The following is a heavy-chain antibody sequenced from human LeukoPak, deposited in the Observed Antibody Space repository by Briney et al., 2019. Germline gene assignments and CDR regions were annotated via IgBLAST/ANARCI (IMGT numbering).Heavy chain of an antibody. V-gene: IGHV1-2*02. Sequence: GASVKVSCKASGYSFSDHYMYWVRQAPGRGLEWMGWINPITGTTKYAKNFQGRVTMTRDTSISTAYMELRSLRSDDTAVYYCARTSHYVDIAATIPYGIYYFDYWGQGTLVTVSS. CDR1: GYSFSDHY. CDR2: INPITGTT. CDR3: ARTSHYVDIAATIPYGIYYFDY. J-gene: IGHJ4*02. D-gene: IGHD5-12*01.